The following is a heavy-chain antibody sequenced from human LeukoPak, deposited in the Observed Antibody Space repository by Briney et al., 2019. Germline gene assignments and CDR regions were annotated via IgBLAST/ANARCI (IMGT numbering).Heavy chain of an antibody. CDR2: INPSNGIT. V-gene: IGHV1-2*02. D-gene: IGHD1-26*01. CDR1: GYTFTSYY. J-gene: IGHJ4*02. CDR3: ARNDLGAETHSIDY. Sequence: SVKVSCKASGYTFTSYYMHWVRQAPGQSLEWMGWINPSNGITKYTHKYQGRVTMTRDTSISTAYMELSSLRSDDTAVNYCARNDLGAETHSIDYWGQGTLVTVSS.